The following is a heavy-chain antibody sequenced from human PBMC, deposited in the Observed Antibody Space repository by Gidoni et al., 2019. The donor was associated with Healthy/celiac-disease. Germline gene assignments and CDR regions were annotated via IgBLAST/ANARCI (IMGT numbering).Heavy chain of an antibody. CDR1: GGSFSGYY. CDR3: ARGIGRYDSRGYYYNGRENWFDP. CDR2: INHSGST. Sequence: QVQLQQWGAGLLKPSETLSLTCAVYGGSFSGYYWRWIRQPPGKGLEWIGEINHSGSTNYNPSLKSRVTISVDTSKNQFSLKLSSVTAADTAVYYCARGIGRYDSRGYYYNGRENWFDPWGQGTLVTVSS. J-gene: IGHJ5*02. V-gene: IGHV4-34*01. D-gene: IGHD3-22*01.